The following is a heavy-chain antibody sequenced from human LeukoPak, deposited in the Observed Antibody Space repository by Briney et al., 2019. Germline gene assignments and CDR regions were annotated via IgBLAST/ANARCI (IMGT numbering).Heavy chain of an antibody. J-gene: IGHJ4*02. CDR2: INPSGGST. CDR3: ARDRPSYYYDTTSPLGY. Sequence: GASVKVSCKASGYTFTSYYMHWVRQAPGQGLEWMGIINPSGGSTSYAQKFQGRVTMTRDTSTSTVYMELSSLRSEDTAVYYCARDRPSYYYDTTSPLGYWGQGTLVTVSS. V-gene: IGHV1-46*01. D-gene: IGHD3-22*01. CDR1: GYTFTSYY.